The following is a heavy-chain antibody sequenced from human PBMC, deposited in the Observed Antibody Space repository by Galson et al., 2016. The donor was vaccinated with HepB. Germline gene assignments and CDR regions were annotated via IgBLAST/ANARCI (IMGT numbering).Heavy chain of an antibody. CDR2: INPSGGST. D-gene: IGHD3-10*01. Sequence: SVKVSCKASGYTFISYYMNWVRQAPGQGLEWMGKINPSGGSTTYLQKFQGRVTMTRDTSTSTVYMELSSLRSEDTAVYYCAREAREVGVTLVRGVMGGGMDVWGQGTTVTVYS. CDR3: AREAREVGVTLVRGVMGGGMDV. CDR1: GYTFISYY. J-gene: IGHJ6*02. V-gene: IGHV1-46*01.